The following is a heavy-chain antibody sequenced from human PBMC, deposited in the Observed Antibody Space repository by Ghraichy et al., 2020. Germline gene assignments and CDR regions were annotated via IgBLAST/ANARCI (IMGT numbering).Heavy chain of an antibody. D-gene: IGHD3-22*01. V-gene: IGHV1-69*04. CDR2: IIPISNII. J-gene: IGHJ4*02. CDR3: ARDRYYNTDNNFFEMGF. Sequence: SVKVSCKASGGTFSNYAVSWVRQAPGQGLEWMGRIIPISNIINYAQNFQGRVTITADKSTGTAYMELSSLRSDDTAIYYCARDRYYNTDNNFFEMGFWGQGTPVTVSS. CDR1: GGTFSNYA.